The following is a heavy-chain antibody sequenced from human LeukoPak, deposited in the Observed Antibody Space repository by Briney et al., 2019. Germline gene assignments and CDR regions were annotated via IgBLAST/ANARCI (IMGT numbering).Heavy chain of an antibody. CDR2: IRYDGSNK. V-gene: IGHV3-30*02. CDR1: GFTFSSYG. Sequence: PGGSLRLSCAASGFTFSSYGMHWVRQAPGKGLEWVAFIRYDGSNKYYADSVKGRFTISRDNSKNTLYLQMNSLRAEDTAVYYCARRGPGGSYYVNPHFDYWGQGTLVTVSS. J-gene: IGHJ4*02. D-gene: IGHD1-26*01. CDR3: ARRGPGGSYYVNPHFDY.